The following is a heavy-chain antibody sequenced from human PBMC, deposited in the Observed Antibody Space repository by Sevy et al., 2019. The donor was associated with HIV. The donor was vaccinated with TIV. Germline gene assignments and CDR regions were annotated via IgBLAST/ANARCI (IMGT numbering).Heavy chain of an antibody. D-gene: IGHD4-17*01. Sequence: GGSLRLSCTASGFTFGDYAMSWFRQAPGKGLEWVAFIRGNSCEPYGGQTEYAASVKGRFTISRDDSKSMAYLQMNSLKTEDTAFYYCTRALATVVTPEYYFDYWGQGTLVTVSS. J-gene: IGHJ4*02. V-gene: IGHV3-49*03. CDR3: TRALATVVTPEYYFDY. CDR2: IRGNSCEPYGGQT. CDR1: GFTFGDYA.